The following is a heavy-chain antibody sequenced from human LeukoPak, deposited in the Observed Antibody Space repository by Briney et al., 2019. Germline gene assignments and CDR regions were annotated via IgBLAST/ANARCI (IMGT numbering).Heavy chain of an antibody. CDR3: AKGDTVTLDY. V-gene: IGHV3-30*18. J-gene: IGHJ4*02. D-gene: IGHD5-18*01. Sequence: GGSLRLSCEASGFTFSSYVMYWVRQAPGKGLEWVAIITYDGSNKYYADSVKGRFTISRVNSKNTLYLQMNSLRADDTAVYYCAKGDTVTLDYWGQGTLVTASS. CDR2: ITYDGSNK. CDR1: GFTFSSYV.